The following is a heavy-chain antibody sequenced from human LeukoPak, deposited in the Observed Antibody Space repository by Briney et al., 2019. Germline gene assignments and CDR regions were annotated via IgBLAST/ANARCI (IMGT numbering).Heavy chain of an antibody. V-gene: IGHV3-7*01. Sequence: GGSLRLSCAASGFSFSTYGMNWVRQTPGKGLEWVANIKQDGNEKYYADSVKGRFTISRDNAKNSLYLQMNSLRAEDTAVYYCARVATPRPFDYWGQGTLVTVSS. CDR1: GFSFSTYG. CDR2: IKQDGNEK. J-gene: IGHJ4*02. CDR3: ARVATPRPFDY. D-gene: IGHD5-24*01.